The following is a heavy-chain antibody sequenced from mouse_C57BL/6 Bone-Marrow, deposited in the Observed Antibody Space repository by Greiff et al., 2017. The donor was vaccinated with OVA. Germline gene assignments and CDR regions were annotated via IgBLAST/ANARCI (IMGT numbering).Heavy chain of an antibody. Sequence: QVQLKQPGAELVKPGASVKLSCKASGYTFTSYWMHWVKQRPGQGLEWIGMIHPNSGSTNYNEKFKSKATLTVDKSSSTAYMHLSSLTSEDSAVYYCAPISYLDYWGQGTTLTVSS. CDR1: GYTFTSYW. CDR3: APISYLDY. J-gene: IGHJ2*01. CDR2: IHPNSGST. V-gene: IGHV1-64*01.